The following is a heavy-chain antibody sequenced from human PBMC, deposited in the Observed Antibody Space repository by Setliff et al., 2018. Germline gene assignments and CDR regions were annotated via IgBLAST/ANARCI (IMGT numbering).Heavy chain of an antibody. CDR1: GGSFSGYY. CDR3: ARDKRQYNFWSGYYGSWGNYFDY. CDR2: INHSGST. Sequence: PSETLSLTCAVYGGSFSGYYWSWIRQPPGKGLEWIGEINHSGSTNDNPSLKSRVTMSVDTSKNQFSLKLSSVTAADTAMYYCARDKRQYNFWSGYYGSWGNYFDYWGQGTLVTVSS. D-gene: IGHD3-3*01. J-gene: IGHJ4*02. V-gene: IGHV4-34*01.